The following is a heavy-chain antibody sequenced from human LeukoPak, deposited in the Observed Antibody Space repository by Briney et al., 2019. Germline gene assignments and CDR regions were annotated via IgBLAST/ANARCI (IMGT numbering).Heavy chain of an antibody. CDR3: ARGYLGLRFFDY. CDR2: INHSGST. J-gene: IGHJ4*02. D-gene: IGHD3-16*01. V-gene: IGHV4-34*01. Sequence: PSETLSLTCAVYGRSFSGYYWSWIRQPPGKGLEWIGEINHSGSTNYNPSLKSRVTISVDTSKNQFSLKLSSVTAADTAVYYCARGYLGLRFFDYWGQGTLVTVSS. CDR1: GRSFSGYY.